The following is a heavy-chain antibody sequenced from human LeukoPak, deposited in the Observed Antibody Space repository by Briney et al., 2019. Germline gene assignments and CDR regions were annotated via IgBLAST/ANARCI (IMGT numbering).Heavy chain of an antibody. Sequence: GGSLRLSCAASGFTFSDYYMSWIRQAPGKGLEWVSYISSSGSTIYYADSVKGRFTISRDNAKNSLYLQMNSLRAEDTAVYYCARDYKAMPYYYYYMDVWGKGTTVTVSS. J-gene: IGHJ6*03. CDR3: ARDYKAMPYYYYYMDV. D-gene: IGHD5-18*01. V-gene: IGHV3-11*01. CDR1: GFTFSDYY. CDR2: ISSSGSTI.